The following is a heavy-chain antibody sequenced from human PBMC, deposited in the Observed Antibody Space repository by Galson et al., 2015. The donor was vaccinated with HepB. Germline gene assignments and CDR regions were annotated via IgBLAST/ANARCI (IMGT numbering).Heavy chain of an antibody. V-gene: IGHV3-21*01. Sequence: SLRLSCAASGFTFSSYSMNWVRQAPGKGLEWVSSISSSSSYIYYADSVKGRFTISRDNAKNSLYLQMNSLRAEDTAVYYCAATPGRGFLTRVDYFDYWGQGTLVTVSS. CDR1: GFTFSSYS. CDR3: AATPGRGFLTRVDYFDY. CDR2: ISSSSSYI. J-gene: IGHJ4*02. D-gene: IGHD3-3*01.